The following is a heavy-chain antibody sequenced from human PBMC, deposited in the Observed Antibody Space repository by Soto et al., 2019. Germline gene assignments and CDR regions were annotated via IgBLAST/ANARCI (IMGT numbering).Heavy chain of an antibody. CDR3: ATPAYYYDSSGYFDY. V-gene: IGHV1-18*01. D-gene: IGHD3-22*01. J-gene: IGHJ4*02. CDR1: GYTFTSYG. CDR2: ISAFNGNA. Sequence: ASVKVSCKASGYTFTSYGFSWVRQAPGQGLEWMGWISAFNGNANYAQNFQGRVTITADASTSTAYMELSSLRSEDTAVYYCATPAYYYDSSGYFDYWGQGTLVTVSS.